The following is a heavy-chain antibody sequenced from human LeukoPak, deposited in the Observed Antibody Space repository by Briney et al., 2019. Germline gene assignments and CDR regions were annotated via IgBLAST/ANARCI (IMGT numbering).Heavy chain of an antibody. D-gene: IGHD6-19*01. J-gene: IGHJ4*02. CDR3: AKDLYQVDSSGWDY. V-gene: IGHV3-30*18. CDR1: GFTFSNYN. CDR2: ISYDGSNK. Sequence: PGGSLRLSCAASGFTFSNYNMVWVRQAPGKGLEWVAVISYDGSNKNYADSVKGRFTISRDNSKNTLYLQMNSLRAEDTAVYYCAKDLYQVDSSGWDYWGQGTLVTVSS.